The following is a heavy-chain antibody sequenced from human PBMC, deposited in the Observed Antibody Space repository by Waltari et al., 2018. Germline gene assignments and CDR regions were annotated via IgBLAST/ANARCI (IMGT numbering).Heavy chain of an antibody. V-gene: IGHV1-2*02. D-gene: IGHD3-16*01. Sequence: QEQLVQSGAEVKKPGASVRVSCKTSEYRFTAYFYHWVRQAPGQGLEWMGWINPNTGGTNYAQKFQDRVTITRDTSMSSVYMDLSRLTSDDTAVYFCLGENQAIISFDVWGQGTLVTVSS. J-gene: IGHJ3*01. CDR3: LGENQAIISFDV. CDR1: EYRFTAYF. CDR2: INPNTGGT.